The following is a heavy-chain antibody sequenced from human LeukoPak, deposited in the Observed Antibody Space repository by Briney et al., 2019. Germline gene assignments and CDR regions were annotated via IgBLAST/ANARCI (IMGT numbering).Heavy chain of an antibody. CDR1: AGSFSGYY. Sequence: PSETLSLTCAVYAGSFSGYYWSWIRQPPGKGLEWIGEINHSGSTNYNPSLKSRVTISVDTSKNQFSLKLSSVTAADTAVYYCARDQRGVRGVTLNWFDPWGQGTLVTVSS. D-gene: IGHD3-10*01. J-gene: IGHJ5*02. V-gene: IGHV4-34*01. CDR2: INHSGST. CDR3: ARDQRGVRGVTLNWFDP.